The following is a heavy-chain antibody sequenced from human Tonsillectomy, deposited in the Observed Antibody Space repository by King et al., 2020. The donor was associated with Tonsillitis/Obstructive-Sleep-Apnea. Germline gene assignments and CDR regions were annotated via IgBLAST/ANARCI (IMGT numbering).Heavy chain of an antibody. V-gene: IGHV3-30*04. Sequence: VQLVESGGGVVQPGRSRRLSCVASGVTFRHYAMHWVRQSPGKGLEWAALISYDGSDKYYADSVKGRFTVSRDNSKYTLYLQMNFLRPEDTAVYYCAGGEMATISPAFDIWGQGTMVTVSS. CDR3: AGGEMATISPAFDI. CDR1: GVTFRHYA. CDR2: ISYDGSDK. J-gene: IGHJ3*02. D-gene: IGHD5-24*01.